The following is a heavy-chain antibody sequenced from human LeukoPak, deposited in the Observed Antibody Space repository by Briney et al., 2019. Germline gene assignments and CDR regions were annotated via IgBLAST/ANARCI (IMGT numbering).Heavy chain of an antibody. D-gene: IGHD2-2*01. CDR1: GGSISSSSYY. V-gene: IGHV4-39*01. J-gene: IGHJ3*02. Sequence: PSEPLSLTCTVSGGSISSSSYYWGWIRQPPGKGLEWIGTIHYSGSTYYNPSLKSRVTISVDTSKNQFSLKLNSVTAADTAVYYCARSYCSSTSCYGVGAFDIWGQGTTVTVSS. CDR2: IHYSGST. CDR3: ARSYCSSTSCYGVGAFDI.